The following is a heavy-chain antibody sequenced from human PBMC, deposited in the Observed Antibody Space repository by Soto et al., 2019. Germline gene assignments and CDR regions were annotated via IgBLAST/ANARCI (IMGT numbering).Heavy chain of an antibody. CDR1: GGSISSYY. CDR2: IYYSGST. Sequence: SETLSLTCTVSGGSISSYYWSWIRQPPGKGLEWIGYIYYSGSTNYNPSLKSRVTISVDTSKNQFSLKLSSVTAADTAVYYCARAKYYGSGSYLNWFDPWGQGTLVRVS. CDR3: ARAKYYGSGSYLNWFDP. D-gene: IGHD3-10*01. J-gene: IGHJ5*02. V-gene: IGHV4-59*01.